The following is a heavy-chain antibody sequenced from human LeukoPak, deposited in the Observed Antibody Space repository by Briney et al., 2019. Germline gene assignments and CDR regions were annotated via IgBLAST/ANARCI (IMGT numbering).Heavy chain of an antibody. J-gene: IGHJ4*02. V-gene: IGHV4-39*01. CDR3: ARHRFSYGPGSYHYFDY. CDR1: GGSISSTSYY. Sequence: SETLSLTCTVSGGSISSTSYYWGWIRQPPGKGLEWIGSIYYIGSTYYNPSLKSRVTISVDTSKNQFSLKLSSVTAADTAVYYCARHRFSYGPGSYHYFDYWGQGTLVTVSS. D-gene: IGHD3-10*01. CDR2: IYYIGST.